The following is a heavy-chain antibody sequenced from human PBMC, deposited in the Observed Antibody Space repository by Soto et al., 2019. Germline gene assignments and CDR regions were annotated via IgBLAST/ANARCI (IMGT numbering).Heavy chain of an antibody. Sequence: QAGGSLRLSCAASGFTFSGSAMHWVRQASGKGLEWVGRIRSKANSYATAYAASVKGRFTISRDDSKNTAYLQMNSLKTEDTAVYYCTTPLVPAVPPYYYGMDVWGQGTTVTVSS. CDR1: GFTFSGSA. J-gene: IGHJ6*02. D-gene: IGHD2-2*01. V-gene: IGHV3-73*01. CDR3: TTPLVPAVPPYYYGMDV. CDR2: IRSKANSYAT.